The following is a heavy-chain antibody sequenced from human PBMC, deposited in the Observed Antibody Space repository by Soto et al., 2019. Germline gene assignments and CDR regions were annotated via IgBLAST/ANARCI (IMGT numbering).Heavy chain of an antibody. Sequence: SETLSLTCGVSGGSISSSNCWSWVRQPPGRGLEWIGEIYHCGSTYYNPSLKSRFTISVDTSKNQFSLKLSSVTAADTAVYYCARDLGYWSVGSCYAKWGYWGQGTLVTVSS. D-gene: IGHD2-15*01. V-gene: IGHV4-4*02. CDR3: ARDLGYWSVGSCYAKWGY. CDR1: GGSISSSNC. CDR2: IYHCGST. J-gene: IGHJ4*02.